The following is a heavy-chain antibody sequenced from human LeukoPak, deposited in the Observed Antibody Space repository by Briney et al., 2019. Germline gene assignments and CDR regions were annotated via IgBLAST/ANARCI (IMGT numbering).Heavy chain of an antibody. CDR2: ISGSGGST. V-gene: IGHV3-23*01. D-gene: IGHD3-9*01. CDR1: GFTFSSYA. Sequence: PGGSLRLSCAASGFTFSSYAMSWVRQAPGKGLEWVSAISGSGGSTYYADSVKGRFTISRDNSKNTLYLQMNSLRAEDTAVYYCAKEYYDIFNYYYYYMDVWGKGTTVTVSS. CDR3: AKEYYDIFNYYYYYMDV. J-gene: IGHJ6*03.